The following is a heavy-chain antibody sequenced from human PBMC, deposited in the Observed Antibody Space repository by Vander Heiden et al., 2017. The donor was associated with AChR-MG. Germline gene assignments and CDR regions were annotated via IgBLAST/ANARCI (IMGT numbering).Heavy chain of an antibody. Sequence: QVQLVEPGGGVVQPGRSLRLPCAASGFTFSSHGMRWVRQAPGKGLEGGAVIAYDGSTKYYADSVKGRFTISRDNSKNTLYLQMNSLRAEDTAVYYCAKESREWAPYYYYGMDAWGQGTTVTVSS. V-gene: IGHV3-30*18. CDR3: AKESREWAPYYYYGMDA. D-gene: IGHD2-8*01. CDR1: GFTFSSHG. CDR2: IAYDGSTK. J-gene: IGHJ6*02.